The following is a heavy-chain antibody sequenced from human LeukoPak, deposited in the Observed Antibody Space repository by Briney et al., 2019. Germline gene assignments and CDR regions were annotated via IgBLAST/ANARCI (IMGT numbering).Heavy chain of an antibody. CDR1: GVSVNTNTYY. CDR2: IYYTGST. J-gene: IGHJ4*02. Sequence: SETLSLTCTVSGVSVNTNTYYWSWIRQPPGKGLEWIGYIYYTGSTNYNPSLKSRVTISIDTSKNQFSLKLTSVTAADTAVYYRARELRSFDWLIVDYWGQGTLVTVSS. D-gene: IGHD3-9*01. V-gene: IGHV4-61*01. CDR3: ARELRSFDWLIVDY.